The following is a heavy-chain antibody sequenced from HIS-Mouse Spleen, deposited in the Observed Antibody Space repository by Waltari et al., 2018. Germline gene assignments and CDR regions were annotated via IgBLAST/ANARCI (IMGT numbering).Heavy chain of an antibody. CDR3: ARDAIPELGWSGGDDY. CDR2: SNPNTGDT. J-gene: IGHJ4*02. CDR1: GYTFTGYY. D-gene: IGHD2-2*02. Sequence: QVQLVQSGAEVKKPGASVKVSCKASGYTFTGYYMHWVRQAPGQGLEWMGWSNPNTGDTNDAQKFQGRVPMTRDTSISTAYMELSRLRSDDTAVYYCARDAIPELGWSGGDDYWGQGTLVTVSS. V-gene: IGHV1-2*02.